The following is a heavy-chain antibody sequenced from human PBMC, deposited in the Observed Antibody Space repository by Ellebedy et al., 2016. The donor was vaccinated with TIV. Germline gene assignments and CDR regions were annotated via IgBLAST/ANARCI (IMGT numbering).Heavy chain of an antibody. D-gene: IGHD5-18*01. CDR3: ARPHNSYGYLYFLDL. Sequence: GESLKISCAASGFSFSTYAMHWVRQIPGKGLEWVAVKSFAQSDEYYADSLKGRFTLSRDNAKNTLYLHMNSLRSEDTALYYCARPHNSYGYLYFLDLWGQGTLVTVSS. CDR2: KSFAQSDE. CDR1: GFSFSTYA. V-gene: IGHV3-30*04. J-gene: IGHJ4*02.